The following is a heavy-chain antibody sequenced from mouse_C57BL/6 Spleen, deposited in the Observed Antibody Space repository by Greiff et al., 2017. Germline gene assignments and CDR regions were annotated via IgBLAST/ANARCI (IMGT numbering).Heavy chain of an antibody. CDR2: INPSTGGT. Sequence: EVQLKESGPELVKPGASVKISCKASGYSFTGYYMNWVKQSPEKSLEWIGEINPSTGGTTYNQKFKAKATLTLDKASSTAYMQLKSLTSEDSAVYYCARNSNSHFAYWGQGTLVTVSA. J-gene: IGHJ3*01. V-gene: IGHV1-42*01. CDR1: GYSFTGYY. D-gene: IGHD2-5*01. CDR3: ARNSNSHFAY.